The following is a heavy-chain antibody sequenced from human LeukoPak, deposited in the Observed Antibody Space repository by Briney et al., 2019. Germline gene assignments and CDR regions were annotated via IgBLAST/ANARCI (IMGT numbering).Heavy chain of an antibody. J-gene: IGHJ3*02. CDR2: FYSGSM. CDR3: ARERRITMRRGTHDAFDI. CDR1: GGSISSGSYY. V-gene: IGHV4-61*02. Sequence: SETLSLTCTVSGGSISSGSYYWNWIRQPAGKGLEWIGRFYSGSMDYNPSLKSRVTISVDTSKNQFSLRLSSVTAADTAVYYCARERRITMRRGTHDAFDIWGQGTMVTVSS. D-gene: IGHD3-22*01.